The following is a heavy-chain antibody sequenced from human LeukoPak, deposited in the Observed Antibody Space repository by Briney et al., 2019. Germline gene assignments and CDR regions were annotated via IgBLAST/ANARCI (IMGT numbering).Heavy chain of an antibody. D-gene: IGHD3-3*01. CDR1: GFTFDDYG. V-gene: IGHV3-20*04. CDR3: ARDRNYDFWSGYYWVVQATTKYYYYMDV. CDR2: INWNGGST. J-gene: IGHJ6*03. Sequence: GGSLRLSCAASGFTFDDYGMSWVRQAPGKGLEWVSGINWNGGSTGYADSVKGRFTISRDNAKNSLYLQVNSLRAEDTALYYCARDRNYDFWSGYYWVVQATTKYYYYMDVWGKGTTVTVSS.